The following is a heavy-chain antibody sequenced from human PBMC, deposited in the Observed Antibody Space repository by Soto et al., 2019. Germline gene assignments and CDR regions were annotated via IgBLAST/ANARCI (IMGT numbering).Heavy chain of an antibody. V-gene: IGHV3-33*01. Sequence: QVQLGESGGGVGQPGWSLRLSCAASGFTFSTYGMHWVRQAPGKGLEWVAVIWYDGSNKYYADSVKGRFTISRDNSKNTLYLHMNSLRAEDTAVYYCARDGSGRTHQFDYWGQGTLVTVSA. CDR2: IWYDGSNK. D-gene: IGHD1-26*01. CDR1: GFTFSTYG. J-gene: IGHJ4*02. CDR3: ARDGSGRTHQFDY.